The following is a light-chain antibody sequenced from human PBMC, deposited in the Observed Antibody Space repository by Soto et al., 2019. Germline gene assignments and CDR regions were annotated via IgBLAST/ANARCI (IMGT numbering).Light chain of an antibody. CDR1: QSINNW. V-gene: IGKV1-5*03. CDR2: KAS. CDR3: QQYDSYPFT. Sequence: DIQMTQSPSTLSASVGDRVTITCRASQSINNWLDWYQQKPGKAPNLLIYKASTLETGVPSRFSGSGSGTGFSLDISSLQPDDFATYYCQQYDSYPFTYGGGNQVEI. J-gene: IGKJ4*01.